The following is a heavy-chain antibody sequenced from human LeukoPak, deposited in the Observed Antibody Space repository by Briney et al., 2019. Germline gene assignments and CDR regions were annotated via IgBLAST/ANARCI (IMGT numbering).Heavy chain of an antibody. Sequence: ASVKVSCKASGYTFTGYYTHWVRQAPGQGLEWMGWINPNSGDTNYAQKLQGRVTMTTDTSTSTAYMELRSLRSDDTAVYYCARVYHGDHDYWGQGTLVTVSS. J-gene: IGHJ4*02. D-gene: IGHD4-17*01. V-gene: IGHV1-2*02. CDR3: ARVYHGDHDY. CDR2: INPNSGDT. CDR1: GYTFTGYY.